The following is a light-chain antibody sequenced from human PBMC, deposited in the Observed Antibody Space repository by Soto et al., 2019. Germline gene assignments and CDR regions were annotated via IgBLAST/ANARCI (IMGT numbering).Light chain of an antibody. CDR2: DAS. CDR1: QSVSRH. V-gene: IGKV3-11*01. CDR3: HQRNNCTPVT. J-gene: IGKJ4*01. Sequence: EIVLTQSPATLSLSPGDRATLSCRASQSVSRHLAWYQQKPGKAPRLLIYDASNRANGVPSRFSGSGSGTKYILPIISLEPEGYAAYYCHQRNNCTPVTFGGGTKVEIK.